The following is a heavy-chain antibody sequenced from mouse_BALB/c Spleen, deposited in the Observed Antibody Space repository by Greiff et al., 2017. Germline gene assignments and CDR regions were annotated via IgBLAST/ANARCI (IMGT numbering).Heavy chain of an antibody. CDR3: ARVGYDYDWFAY. V-gene: IGHV5-4*02. CDR2: ISDGGSYT. CDR1: GFTFSDYY. Sequence: EVHLVESGGGLVKPGGSLKLSCAASGFTFSDYYMYWVRQTPEKRLEWVATISDGGSYTYYPDSVKGRFTISRDNAKNNLYLQMSSLKSEDTAMYYCARVGYDYDWFAYWGQGTLVTVSA. D-gene: IGHD2-4*01. J-gene: IGHJ3*01.